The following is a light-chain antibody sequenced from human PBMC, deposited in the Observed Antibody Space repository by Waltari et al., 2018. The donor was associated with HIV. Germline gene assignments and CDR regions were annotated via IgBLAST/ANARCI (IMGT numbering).Light chain of an antibody. CDR2: EVT. CDR3: SSYAPTNNFYVL. CDR1: SSDIGGYTS. V-gene: IGLV2-8*01. Sequence: QSALTPPPPASGSTGQSATISCTGTSSDIGGYTSFSWYQQHPGKAPKLIMTEVTKRPSGVPDRFSGSKSGNTASLTVSGLQAEYEAHYYCSSYAPTNNFYVLFGGGTALTVL. J-gene: IGLJ2*01.